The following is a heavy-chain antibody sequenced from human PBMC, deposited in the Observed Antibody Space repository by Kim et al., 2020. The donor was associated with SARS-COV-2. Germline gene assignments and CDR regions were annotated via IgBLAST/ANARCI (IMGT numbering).Heavy chain of an antibody. CDR1: GFTFSSYA. CDR2: ISYDGSNK. J-gene: IGHJ6*02. CDR3: AREYPYYYGMDV. Sequence: GGSLRLSCAASGFTFSSYAMHWVRQAPGKGLEWVAVISYDGSNKYYADSVKGRFTISRDNSKNTLYLQMNSLRADDTAVYYCAREYPYYYGMDVWGQGTTVTVSS. V-gene: IGHV3-30*04.